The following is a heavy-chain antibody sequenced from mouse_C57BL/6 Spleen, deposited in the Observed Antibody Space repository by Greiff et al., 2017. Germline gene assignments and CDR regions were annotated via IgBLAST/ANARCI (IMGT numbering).Heavy chain of an antibody. Sequence: EVKLMESGGGLVKPGGSLKLSCAASGFTFSDYGMHWVRQAPEKGLEWVAYISSGSSTIYYADTVKGRFTISRDNAKNTLFLQMTSLRSEDTAMYYCARGGYDVNYAMDYWGQGTSVTVSS. J-gene: IGHJ4*01. CDR2: ISSGSSTI. V-gene: IGHV5-17*01. CDR3: ARGGYDVNYAMDY. D-gene: IGHD2-2*01. CDR1: GFTFSDYG.